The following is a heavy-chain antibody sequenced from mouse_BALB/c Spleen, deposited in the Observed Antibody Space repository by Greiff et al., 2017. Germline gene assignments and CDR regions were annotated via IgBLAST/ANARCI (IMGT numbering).Heavy chain of an antibody. V-gene: IGHV7-3*02. CDR2: IRNKANGYTT. CDR1: GFTFTDYY. CDR3: ARDHYGTY. D-gene: IGHD2-1*01. J-gene: IGHJ3*01. Sequence: EVKLVESGGGLVQPGGSLRLSCATSGFTFTDYYMSWVRQPPGKALEWLGFIRNKANGYTTEYSASVKGRFTISRDNSQSILYLQMNTLRAEDSATYYCARDHYGTYWGQGTLVTVSA.